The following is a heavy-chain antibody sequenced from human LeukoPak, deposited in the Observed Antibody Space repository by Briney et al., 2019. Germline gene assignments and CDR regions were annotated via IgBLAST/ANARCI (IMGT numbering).Heavy chain of an antibody. V-gene: IGHV3-23*01. Sequence: GGSLRLSCAASGFTFSSYAMSWVRQAPGKGLEWVSGTSGSGGSTNYADSVKGRFTISRDNSKNTLYLQMNSLRAEDTAVYYCAKSRGYSYGYPFDYWGQGTLVTVSS. CDR3: AKSRGYSYGYPFDY. CDR1: GFTFSSYA. J-gene: IGHJ4*02. CDR2: TSGSGGST. D-gene: IGHD5-18*01.